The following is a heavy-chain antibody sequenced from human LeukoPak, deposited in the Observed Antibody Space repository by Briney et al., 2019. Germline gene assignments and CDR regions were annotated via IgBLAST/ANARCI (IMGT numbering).Heavy chain of an antibody. D-gene: IGHD2-21*02. CDR3: VRGEICGGDCSSRQQ. J-gene: IGHJ1*01. CDR1: GGPLTISY. CDR2: IYYTGVT. V-gene: IGHV4-59*13. Sequence: KTSETLSLTCTVSGGPLTISYWSWIRQPPGRGLEWVGYIYYTGVTNYHPSLAGRVSMSLDMSKNLISLNLDSVTAADTAVYYCVRGEICGGDCSSRQQWGQGTLVTVSS.